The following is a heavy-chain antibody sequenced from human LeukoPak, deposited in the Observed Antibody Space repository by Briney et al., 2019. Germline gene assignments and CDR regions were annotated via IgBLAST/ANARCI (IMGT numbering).Heavy chain of an antibody. J-gene: IGHJ6*03. V-gene: IGHV3-30*03. Sequence: QSGGSLRLSCAASGFTFSSYGMHWVRQAPGKGLEWVAVISYDGSNKYYADSVKGRFTISRDNSKNTLYLQMNSLRAEDTAVYYCAREGYCSSTSCYEDYYYYMDVWGKGTTVTVSS. CDR3: AREGYCSSTSCYEDYYYYMDV. D-gene: IGHD2-2*01. CDR2: ISYDGSNK. CDR1: GFTFSSYG.